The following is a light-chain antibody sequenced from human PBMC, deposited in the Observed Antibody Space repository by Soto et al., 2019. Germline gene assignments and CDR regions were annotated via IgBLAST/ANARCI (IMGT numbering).Light chain of an antibody. Sequence: EIVMTQSPATLSVSPGEIATLSFRASQSVSSNLAWYQQKPGQAPRLLIYGASSRATGIPDRFSGSGSGTDFTLTISRLEPEDFAVYYCQQYVTIPLTFGGGTKVDIK. CDR3: QQYVTIPLT. V-gene: IGKV3-20*01. J-gene: IGKJ4*01. CDR2: GAS. CDR1: QSVSSN.